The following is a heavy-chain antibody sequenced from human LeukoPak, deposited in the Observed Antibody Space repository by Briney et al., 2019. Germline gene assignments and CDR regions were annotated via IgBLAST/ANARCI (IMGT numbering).Heavy chain of an antibody. CDR1: GFTFSSYA. V-gene: IGHV3-23*01. D-gene: IGHD3-9*01. CDR3: AKGVRAILTGYPRGYYGMDV. CDR2: ISGSGGST. J-gene: IGHJ6*02. Sequence: GGSLRLSCAASGFTFSSYAMSWVRQAPGKGLEWVSAISGSGGSTYYADSVKGRFTISRDNSKNTLYLQMNSLRAEDTAVYYCAKGVRAILTGYPRGYYGMDVWGQGTTVTVSS.